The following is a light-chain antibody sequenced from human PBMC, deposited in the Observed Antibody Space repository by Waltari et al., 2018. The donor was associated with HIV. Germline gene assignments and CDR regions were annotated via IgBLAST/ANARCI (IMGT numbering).Light chain of an antibody. CDR2: EVT. V-gene: IGLV2-8*01. CDR3: SSYGDSLRVL. J-gene: IGLJ3*02. Sequence: QSALTQPPSASGSLGQPVTIPCTGSSSDIGAYDSVSWFQQPPRSAPKLLLYEVTRRPSTVSDRFSGSRSGSTAFLTVAGLQPDDEATYFCSSYGDSLRVLFGGGTNVTVL. CDR1: SSDIGAYDS.